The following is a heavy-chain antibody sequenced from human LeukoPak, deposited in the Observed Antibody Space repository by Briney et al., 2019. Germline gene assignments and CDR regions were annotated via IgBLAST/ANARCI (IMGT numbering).Heavy chain of an antibody. CDR2: IPFDGSNK. V-gene: IGHV3-30*02. D-gene: IGHD2-15*01. CDR1: GFTFASYG. CDR3: ARKYSSYYFDY. Sequence: PGGSLRLSCAAPGFTFASYGMHWVRQGPGQRLEWVSFIPFDGSNKYYADSVKGRFAVSRDNSKNTLYLQMNSLSAEDTAVYYCARKYSSYYFDYWGQGSLVAVSS. J-gene: IGHJ4*02.